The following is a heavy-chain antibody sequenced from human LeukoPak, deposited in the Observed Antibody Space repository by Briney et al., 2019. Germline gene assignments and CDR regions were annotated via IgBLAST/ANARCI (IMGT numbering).Heavy chain of an antibody. V-gene: IGHV4-38-2*02. J-gene: IGHJ4*02. D-gene: IGHD5-18*01. CDR3: ARIRQGYSYGLDY. Sequence: SETLSLTCTVSGYSISSGYYWGWIRQPPGKGLEWIGSIYHSGSTYYNPSLKSRVTISVDTSKNQLSLKLSSVTAADTAVYYCARIRQGYSYGLDYWGQGTLVTVSS. CDR1: GYSISSGYY. CDR2: IYHSGST.